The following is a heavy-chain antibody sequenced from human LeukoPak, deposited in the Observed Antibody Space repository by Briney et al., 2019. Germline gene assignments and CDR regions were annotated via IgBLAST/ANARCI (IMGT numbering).Heavy chain of an antibody. V-gene: IGHV1-18*04. CDR1: GYTFTSYG. CDR3: ARDLGDSSGWVGYFQH. CDR2: ISAYNGNT. Sequence: GASVKVSRKASGYTFTSYGISWVRQAPGQGLEWMGWISAYNGNTNYAQKLQGRVTMTTDTSTSTAYMELRSLRSDDTAVYCCARDLGDSSGWVGYFQHWGQGTLVTVSS. D-gene: IGHD6-19*01. J-gene: IGHJ1*01.